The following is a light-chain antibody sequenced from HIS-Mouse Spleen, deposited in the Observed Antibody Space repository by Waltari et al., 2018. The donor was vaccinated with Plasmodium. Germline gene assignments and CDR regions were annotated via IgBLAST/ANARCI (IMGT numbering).Light chain of an antibody. CDR3: QQRSNWPSLT. CDR2: DAS. CDR1: QSVRSY. J-gene: IGKJ4*01. V-gene: IGKV3-11*01. Sequence: EIVLTQSPATLSLSPGVRATLSCRASQSVRSYLAWYQQKPGQAPRLLVYDASNRATGIPARFSGSGSGTDFTLTISSLEPEDFAVYYWQQRSNWPSLTFGGGTKVEIK.